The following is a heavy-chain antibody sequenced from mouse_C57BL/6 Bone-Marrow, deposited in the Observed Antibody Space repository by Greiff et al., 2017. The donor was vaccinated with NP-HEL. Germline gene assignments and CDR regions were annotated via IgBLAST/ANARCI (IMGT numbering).Heavy chain of an antibody. V-gene: IGHV14-4*01. D-gene: IGHD6-2*01. CDR2: IDPENGDT. Sequence: EVQLQQSGAELVRPGASVKLSCTASGFNIKDDYMHWVKQRPEQGLEWIGWIDPENGDTEYASKFQGKATITADTSSTKTYLQLSIMTSEDTAVYYCTTWGSLWYFDYWGQGTTLTVSS. CDR3: TTWGSLWYFDY. CDR1: GFNIKDDY. J-gene: IGHJ2*01.